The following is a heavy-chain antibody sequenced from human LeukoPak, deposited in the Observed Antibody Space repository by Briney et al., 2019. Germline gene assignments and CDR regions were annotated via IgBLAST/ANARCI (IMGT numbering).Heavy chain of an antibody. V-gene: IGHV3-23*01. D-gene: IGHD3-22*01. CDR1: GFPFSSYA. CDR2: ITGSGGST. CDR3: ARVYYDSSGHAPSDAFDI. J-gene: IGHJ3*02. Sequence: PGGSLRLSCAASGFPFSSYALSWVRQAPGKGLEWVSAITGSGGSTYYADSVKGRFTISRDNAKNSLYLQMNSLRAEDTAVYYCARVYYDSSGHAPSDAFDIWGQGTMVTVSS.